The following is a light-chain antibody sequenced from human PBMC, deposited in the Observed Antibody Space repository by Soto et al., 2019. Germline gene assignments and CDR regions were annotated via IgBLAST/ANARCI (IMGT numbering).Light chain of an antibody. Sequence: ENVFTQSPCTLSLSPGERATLSCRASQSVSSSYLAWYQQKPGQAPRLLIYGASSRATGIPDRFSGSGSGTDFTLTISRLEPEDFAVYYCQQYGSSPSLTFGGGTKVDIK. CDR3: QQYGSSPSLT. CDR2: GAS. CDR1: QSVSSSY. V-gene: IGKV3-20*01. J-gene: IGKJ4*01.